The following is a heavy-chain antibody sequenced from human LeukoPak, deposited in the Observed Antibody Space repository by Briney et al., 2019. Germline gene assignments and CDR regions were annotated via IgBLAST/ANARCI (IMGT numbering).Heavy chain of an antibody. CDR1: GFTFSSYG. V-gene: IGHV3-33*01. CDR3: ARERYGMDV. CDR2: IWYDGSNK. J-gene: IGHJ6*02. Sequence: GGSLRLSCAASGFTFSSYGMHWVRQAPGRGLEWVAVIWYDGSNKYYADSVKGRFTISRDNSKNTLYLQMNSLRAEDTAVYYCARERYGMDVWGQGTTVTVSS.